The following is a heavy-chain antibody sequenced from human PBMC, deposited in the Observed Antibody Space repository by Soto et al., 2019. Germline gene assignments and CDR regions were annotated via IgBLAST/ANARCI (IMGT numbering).Heavy chain of an antibody. CDR2: IYHSGST. CDR1: GGSISSSNW. CDR3: AGERGSGSYLSDAFDI. D-gene: IGHD1-26*01. Sequence: SETLSLTCAVSGGSISSSNWWSWVRQPPGKGLEWIGEIYHSGSTNYNPSLKSRVTISVDKSKNQFSLKLSSVTAADTAVYYCAGERGSGSYLSDAFDIWGQGTMVTVSS. V-gene: IGHV4-4*02. J-gene: IGHJ3*02.